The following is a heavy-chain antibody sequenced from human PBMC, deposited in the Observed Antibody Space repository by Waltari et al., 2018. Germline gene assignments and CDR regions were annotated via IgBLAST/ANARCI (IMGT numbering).Heavy chain of an antibody. CDR1: GGSFSGYY. D-gene: IGHD2-2*01. V-gene: IGHV4-34*01. CDR2: INHRGST. CDR3: ARRLVHRREDV. J-gene: IGHJ6*02. Sequence: QVQLQQWGAGLLKPSETLSLTCAVYGGSFSGYYWSWIRQPPGKGLEWIGEINHRGSTNYKPSLKSRVTISVDTSKNQFSLKLSSVTTADTAVYYCARRLVHRREDVWGQGTTVTVSS.